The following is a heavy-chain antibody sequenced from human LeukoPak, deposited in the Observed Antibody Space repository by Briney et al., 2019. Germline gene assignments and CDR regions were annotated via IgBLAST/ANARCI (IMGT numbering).Heavy chain of an antibody. CDR2: ISGDGGST. Sequence: GGSLRLSCAASGFTFDDYAMHWGRQAPGKGLEWVSLISGDGGSTYYADSVTGRFTISRDNSKNSLYLQMNSLRTEDTALYYCAKDGYYYYYMDVWGKGTTVTVSS. CDR3: AKDGYYYYYMDV. J-gene: IGHJ6*03. CDR1: GFTFDDYA. V-gene: IGHV3-43*02.